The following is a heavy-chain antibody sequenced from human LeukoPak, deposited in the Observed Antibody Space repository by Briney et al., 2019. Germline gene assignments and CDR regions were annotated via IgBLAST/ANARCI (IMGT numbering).Heavy chain of an antibody. CDR2: ISYDGSNK. CDR1: GFDFNDFA. V-gene: IGHV3-30-3*01. J-gene: IGHJ4*02. Sequence: GGSLRLSCAASGFDFNDFAMTWVRQAPGKGLEWVAVISYDGSNKYYADSVKGRFTLSRDNSKDTLYLQMDSLRAEDTAVYYCARDREEGLDYWGQGTLVTVSS. CDR3: ARDREEGLDY.